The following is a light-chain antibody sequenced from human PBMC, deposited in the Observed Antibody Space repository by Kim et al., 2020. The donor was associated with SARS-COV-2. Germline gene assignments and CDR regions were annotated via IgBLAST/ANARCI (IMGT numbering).Light chain of an antibody. CDR3: CSYAGSSTYV. CDR1: GSEVGNYNL. CDR2: EVS. J-gene: IGLJ1*01. Sequence: GRSSYTSCTGTGSEVGNYNLVSWYPQHPGKDPQHMIYEVSQRPTGVSNRFSGSKSGNTASLTISALQAEDEADYFCCSYAGSSTYVFGTGTKVTVL. V-gene: IGLV2-23*02.